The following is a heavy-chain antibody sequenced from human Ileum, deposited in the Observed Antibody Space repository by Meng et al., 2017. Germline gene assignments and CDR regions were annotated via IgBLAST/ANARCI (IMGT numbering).Heavy chain of an antibody. Sequence: GESLKISCATSGFTFTSYWMHWVRQAPGKGLVWVSRINGDGSDTTYADSVKGRFTISRDNAKNALYLQMSSLRAKDTAVYYCARDLRVVMGSGTRGYFYGMDVWGQGTTVTVSS. D-gene: IGHD2-21*01. V-gene: IGHV3-74*01. CDR3: ARDLRVVMGSGTRGYFYGMDV. CDR1: GFTFTSYW. CDR2: INGDGSDT. J-gene: IGHJ6*02.